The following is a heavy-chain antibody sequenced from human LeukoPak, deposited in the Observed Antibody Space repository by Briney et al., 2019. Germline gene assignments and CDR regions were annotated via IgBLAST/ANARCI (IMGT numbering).Heavy chain of an antibody. CDR3: ARVLDSSSSRYQAFPY. Sequence: PGGSLRLSCAAPGFTFSSYWMTWVRQAPGKGLEWVAKTKQDGSEKYYVDSVKGRFTIFRDNAKNSLYLQKNSLRAEDAAVYYCARVLDSSSSRYQAFPYWGQGTLVTVSS. CDR2: TKQDGSEK. D-gene: IGHD2-15*01. V-gene: IGHV3-7*01. CDR1: GFTFSSYW. J-gene: IGHJ4*02.